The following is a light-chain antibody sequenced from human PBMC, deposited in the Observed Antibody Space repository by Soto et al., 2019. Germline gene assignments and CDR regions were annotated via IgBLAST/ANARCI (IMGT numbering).Light chain of an antibody. V-gene: IGKV1-12*01. Sequence: DLQMTQSPSCVPASVGDRFTITCRASQGISSWLAWYQQKPGKAPKXXIYAASSLQSGVPSRFSGSGSGTDFTLTISSLQTEDFAVYYCQQYGGSPRTFGQGTKVDIK. CDR3: QQYGGSPRT. CDR2: AAS. CDR1: QGISSW. J-gene: IGKJ1*01.